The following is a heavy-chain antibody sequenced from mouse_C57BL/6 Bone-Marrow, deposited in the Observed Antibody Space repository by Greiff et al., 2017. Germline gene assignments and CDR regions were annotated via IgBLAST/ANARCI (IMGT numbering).Heavy chain of an antibody. V-gene: IGHV1-75*01. J-gene: IGHJ4*01. CDR1: GYTFTDYY. Sequence: QVHVKQSGPELVKPGASVKISCKASGYTFTDYYINWVKQRPGQGLEWIGWIFPGSGSTYYNEKFKGKATLTVDKSSSTAYMLLSSLTSEDSAVYFCARRGYYSNNAMDYWGQGTSVTVSS. D-gene: IGHD2-5*01. CDR3: ARRGYYSNNAMDY. CDR2: IFPGSGST.